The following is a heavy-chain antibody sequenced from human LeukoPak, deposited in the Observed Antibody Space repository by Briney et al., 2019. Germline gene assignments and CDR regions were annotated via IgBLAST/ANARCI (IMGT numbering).Heavy chain of an antibody. D-gene: IGHD4-17*01. J-gene: IGHJ3*02. V-gene: IGHV4-28*05. CDR2: IYYSGSI. Sequence: SETLSLTCAVSGYSISSSNYWAWIRQPPGKGLEWVGHIYYSGSIYYNPSLKSRVTMSVDTSKNQFSLKLSSVTAVDTAVYYCARKATTGPTKAAFDIWGQGTMVTVSS. CDR3: ARKATTGPTKAAFDI. CDR1: GYSISSSNY.